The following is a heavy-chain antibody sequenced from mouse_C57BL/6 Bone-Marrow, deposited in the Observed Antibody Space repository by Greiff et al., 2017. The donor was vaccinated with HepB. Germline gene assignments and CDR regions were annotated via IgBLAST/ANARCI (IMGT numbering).Heavy chain of an antibody. J-gene: IGHJ4*01. CDR3: ARRGEYAMDY. CDR2: ISNGGGST. CDR1: GFTFGDYY. Sequence: EVQGVESGGGLVQPGGSLKLSCAASGFTFGDYYMYWVRQTPEKRLEWVAYISNGGGSTYYPDTVKGRFTISRDNAKNTLYLQMSRLKSEDTAMYYCARRGEYAMDYWGQGTSVTVSS. V-gene: IGHV5-12*01.